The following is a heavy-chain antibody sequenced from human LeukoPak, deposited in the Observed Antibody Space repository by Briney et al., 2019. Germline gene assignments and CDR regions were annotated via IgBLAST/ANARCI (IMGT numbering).Heavy chain of an antibody. D-gene: IGHD4-17*01. Sequence: DTLSLTCTVSVGSISTYYGIWIREPRGEGREGIVHIYYSGSTNYNPSLKRRVTISVDTSKNQFSLNLSSVAAADAAVYCCASDDYGDYEDGFDIWGQGTMVTVSS. CDR2: IYYSGST. J-gene: IGHJ3*02. CDR3: ASDDYGDYEDGFDI. CDR1: VGSISTYY. V-gene: IGHV4-59*07.